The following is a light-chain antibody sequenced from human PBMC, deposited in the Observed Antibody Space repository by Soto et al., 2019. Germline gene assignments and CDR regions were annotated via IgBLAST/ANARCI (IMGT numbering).Light chain of an antibody. CDR2: DNN. CDR3: GTWDSSLSAVV. J-gene: IGLJ2*01. CDR1: SSNIGNNY. V-gene: IGLV1-51*01. Sequence: QAVLTQPPSVSAAPGQKDPISCSGSSSNIGNNYVSWYQQLPGTAPKLLIYDNNKRPSGIPDRFSGSKSGTSATLGITGLQTGDEADYYCGTWDSSLSAVVFGGGTQLTVL.